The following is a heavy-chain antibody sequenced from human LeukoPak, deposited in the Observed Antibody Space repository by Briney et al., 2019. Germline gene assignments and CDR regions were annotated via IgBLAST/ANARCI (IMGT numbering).Heavy chain of an antibody. Sequence: GGSLRLSCTASGFTFTNAWMSWVRQAPGKGLEWVAGISDSGGRTNYADSVKGRFTISRDNPKNTLYLQMNSLRTEDTAVYLCAKRGVVIRVILVGFHKEAYYFDSWGQGALVTVSS. D-gene: IGHD3-22*01. V-gene: IGHV3-23*01. CDR2: ISDSGGRT. CDR3: AKRGVVIRVILVGFHKEAYYFDS. J-gene: IGHJ4*02. CDR1: GFTFTNAW.